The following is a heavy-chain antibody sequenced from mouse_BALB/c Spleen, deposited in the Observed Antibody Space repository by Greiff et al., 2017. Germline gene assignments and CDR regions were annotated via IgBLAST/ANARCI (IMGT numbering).Heavy chain of an antibody. CDR1: GYTFTDYN. V-gene: IGHV1-18*01. CDR3: ARSTTVVAKNFDV. Sequence: EVKLVESGPELVKPGASVKIPCKASGYTFTDYNMDWVKQSHGKSLEWIGDINPNNGGTIYNQKFKGKATLTVDKSSSTAYMELRSLTSEDTAVYYCARSTTVVAKNFDVWGAGTTVTVSS. CDR2: INPNNGGT. D-gene: IGHD1-1*01. J-gene: IGHJ1*01.